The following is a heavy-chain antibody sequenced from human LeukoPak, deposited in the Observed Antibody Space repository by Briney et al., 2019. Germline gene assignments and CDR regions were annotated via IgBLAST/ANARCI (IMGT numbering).Heavy chain of an antibody. CDR1: GFTFSSYA. V-gene: IGHV3-23*01. CDR2: ISGSGGST. J-gene: IGHJ4*02. CDR3: AKRDYSSGWYAPDY. Sequence: GRSLRLSCAASGFTFSSYAMSWVRQAPGKGLEWVSAISGSGGSTYYADSVKGRFTISRDNSKNTLYLQMNSLRAEDTAVYYCAKRDYSSGWYAPDYWGQGTLVTVSS. D-gene: IGHD6-19*01.